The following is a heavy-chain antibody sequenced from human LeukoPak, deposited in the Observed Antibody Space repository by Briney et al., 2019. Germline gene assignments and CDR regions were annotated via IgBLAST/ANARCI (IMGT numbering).Heavy chain of an antibody. V-gene: IGHV4-34*01. D-gene: IGHD6-19*01. CDR1: GGSFSGYY. J-gene: IGHJ6*02. CDR3: ARDSRAVAGTYYYYGMDV. Sequence: SETLSLTCAVYGGSFSGYYWSWIRQPPGKGLEWIGEINHSGSTSYNPSLKSRVTISVDTSKNQFSLKLSSVTAADTAVYYCARDSRAVAGTYYYYGMDVWGQGTTVTVSS. CDR2: INHSGST.